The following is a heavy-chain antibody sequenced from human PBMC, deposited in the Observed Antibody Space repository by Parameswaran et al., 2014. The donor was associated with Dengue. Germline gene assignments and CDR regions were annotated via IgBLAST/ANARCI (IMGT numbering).Heavy chain of an antibody. D-gene: IGHD4-11*01. V-gene: IGHV1-2*04. CDR3: ARDHSNYVSNYGMDV. CDR2: INPNSGGT. J-gene: IGHJ6*02. Sequence: WVRQAPGQGLEWMGWINPNSGGTNYAQKFQGWVTMTRDTSISTAYMELSRLRSDDTAVYYCARDHSNYVSNYGMDVWGQGTTVTVSS.